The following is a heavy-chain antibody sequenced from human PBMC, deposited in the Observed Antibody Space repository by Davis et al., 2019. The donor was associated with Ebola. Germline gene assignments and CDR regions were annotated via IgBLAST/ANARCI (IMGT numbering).Heavy chain of an antibody. Sequence: AASVKVSCKTSGYTFTSYGISWVRQAPGQGLEWMGWISAYNGNTNYAQKIQGRVTMTTDTSTSTAYMELRSLRSDDTAVYYCARDNTYYDFWSGYYTSVGFGMDVWGQGTTVTVSS. CDR3: ARDNTYYDFWSGYYTSVGFGMDV. V-gene: IGHV1-18*01. CDR2: ISAYNGNT. J-gene: IGHJ6*02. CDR1: GYTFTSYG. D-gene: IGHD3-3*01.